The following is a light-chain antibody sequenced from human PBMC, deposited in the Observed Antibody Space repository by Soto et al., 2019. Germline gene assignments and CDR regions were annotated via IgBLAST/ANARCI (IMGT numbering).Light chain of an antibody. CDR2: VNS. CDR1: SSNIGAGYN. V-gene: IGLV1-40*01. CDR3: QSYDRSLSGFVV. Sequence: QSVLTQPPSVSGAPGQRVTISCTGSSSNIGAGYNVHWYQQLPGTSPKRLIYVNSNRHSGVPDRFSGSKSGSSASLAITGLQAEEEADYYCQSYDRSLSGFVVFGGGTKLTVL. J-gene: IGLJ2*01.